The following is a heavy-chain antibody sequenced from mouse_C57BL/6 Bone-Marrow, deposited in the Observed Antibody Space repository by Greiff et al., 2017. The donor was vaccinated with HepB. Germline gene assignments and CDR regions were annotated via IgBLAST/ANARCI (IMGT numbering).Heavy chain of an antibody. J-gene: IGHJ4*01. V-gene: IGHV5-6*01. Sequence: EVQGVESGGDLVKPGGSLKLSCAASGFTFSSYGMSWVRQTPDKRLEWVATISSGGSYTYYPDSVKGRVTISRDNAKNTLYLQMSSLKSEDTDMYYCAWRDQLLYWGQGTSVTVSS. CDR1: GFTFSSYG. D-gene: IGHD4-1*02. CDR3: AWRDQLLY. CDR2: ISSGGSYT.